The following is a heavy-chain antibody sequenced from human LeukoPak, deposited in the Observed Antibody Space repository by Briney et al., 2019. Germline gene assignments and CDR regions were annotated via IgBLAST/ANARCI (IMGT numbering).Heavy chain of an antibody. CDR1: GGSFSGYY. Sequence: PSETLSLTCAVYGGSFSGYYWSWIRQPPGKGLEWIGEINHSGSTNYNPSLKSRVTISVDTSKNQFSLKLSSVTAADTAVNYCARGDDGPTHYFDYWGQGTLVSVSS. CDR3: ARGDDGPTHYFDY. D-gene: IGHD4/OR15-4a*01. J-gene: IGHJ4*02. V-gene: IGHV4-34*01. CDR2: INHSGST.